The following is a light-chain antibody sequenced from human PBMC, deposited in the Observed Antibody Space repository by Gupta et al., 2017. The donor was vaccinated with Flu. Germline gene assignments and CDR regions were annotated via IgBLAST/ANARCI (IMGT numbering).Light chain of an antibody. CDR2: WAS. V-gene: IGKV4-1*01. CDR1: QSCGYSYKKKNY. J-gene: IGKJ2*02. Sequence: SLGGRATLNCQAIQSCGYSYKKKNYVAWYQQKPGQPPRLLIYWASTREIGVPDRFSGSGSGTDFTLTISSLQAEDVAVYYCQQDYSAHCTFGQGTKMDIK. CDR3: QQDYSAHCT.